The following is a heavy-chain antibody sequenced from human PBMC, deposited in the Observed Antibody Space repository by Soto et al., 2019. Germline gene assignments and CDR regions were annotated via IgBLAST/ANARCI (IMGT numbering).Heavy chain of an antibody. CDR3: ARGVDTAMITRGFIGAFDI. J-gene: IGHJ3*02. D-gene: IGHD5-18*01. Sequence: QVQLQQWGAGLLKPSETLSLTCAVYGGSFSGYYWSWIRQPPGKGLEWIGEINHSGSTNYNPSLKSRVTLSVDTSKNQCCLKLSSLAAADTAVYYCARGVDTAMITRGFIGAFDIWGQGTMVTVSS. CDR2: INHSGST. V-gene: IGHV4-34*01. CDR1: GGSFSGYY.